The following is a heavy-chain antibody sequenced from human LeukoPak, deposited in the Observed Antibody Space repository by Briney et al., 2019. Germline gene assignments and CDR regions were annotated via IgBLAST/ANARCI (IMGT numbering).Heavy chain of an antibody. D-gene: IGHD3-22*01. CDR2: IYHSGST. J-gene: IGHJ4*02. CDR1: GGSISSSNW. Sequence: ASETLSLTCTVSGGSISSSNWWSWVRQPPGKGLEWIGEIYHSGSTNYNPSLKSRVTISVDKSKNQFSLKLSSVTAADTAVYYCASIGVDYYDSSGYYSPTYYFDYWGQGTLVTVSS. V-gene: IGHV4-4*02. CDR3: ASIGVDYYDSSGYYSPTYYFDY.